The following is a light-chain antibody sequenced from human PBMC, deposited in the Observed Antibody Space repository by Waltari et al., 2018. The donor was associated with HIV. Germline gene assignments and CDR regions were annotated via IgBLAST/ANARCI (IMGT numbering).Light chain of an antibody. J-gene: IGKJ1*01. V-gene: IGKV2-28*01. Sequence: EIVMTQSPLHLPVTPGEPASISCRSSQSLLHSNGYTYVDWYVQKPGQSPQLLIYLGSNRASGVPDRFSGSGSGTDFTLKISRVEAEDVGDYYCMQALQTPRTFGRGTKVGIK. CDR3: MQALQTPRT. CDR1: QSLLHSNGYTY. CDR2: LGS.